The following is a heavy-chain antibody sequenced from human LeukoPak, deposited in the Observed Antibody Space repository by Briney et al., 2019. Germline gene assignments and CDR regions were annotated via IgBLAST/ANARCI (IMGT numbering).Heavy chain of an antibody. D-gene: IGHD3-10*01. CDR1: GFIFSSYW. CDR3: ARDRSTSGRQY. Sequence: PGGSLRFSCATSGFIFSSYWMCWVRQAPGKGLEWVANIKSDGSEEYYGDSVKGRFTISRDNAKNSLYLQMNSLRVEDTAVYYCARDRSTSGRQYWGQGTLVTVSS. J-gene: IGHJ4*02. V-gene: IGHV3-7*01. CDR2: IKSDGSEE.